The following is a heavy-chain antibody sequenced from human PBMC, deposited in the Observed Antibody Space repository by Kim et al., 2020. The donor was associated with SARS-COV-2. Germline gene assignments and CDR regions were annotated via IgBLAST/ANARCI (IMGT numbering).Heavy chain of an antibody. CDR2: IGTAGDP. J-gene: IGHJ3*02. Sequence: GSLRLSCAASGFTFSSYDMHWVRQATGKGLEWVSAIGTAGDPYYPGSVKGRFTISRENAKNSLYLQMNSLRAGDTAVYYCARGRSDSSGYSPDDAFDIWGQGTMVTVSS. D-gene: IGHD3-22*01. CDR1: GFTFSSYD. CDR3: ARGRSDSSGYSPDDAFDI. V-gene: IGHV3-13*05.